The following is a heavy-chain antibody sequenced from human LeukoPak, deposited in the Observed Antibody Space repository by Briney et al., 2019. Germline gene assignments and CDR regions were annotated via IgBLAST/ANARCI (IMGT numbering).Heavy chain of an antibody. CDR3: SSWTISETWFDP. J-gene: IGHJ5*02. Sequence: ASVKVSCKASGYTFTGYYMHWVRQAPGQGLEWMGWINPNSGGTNYAQKFQGRVTMTRDTSISTANMELSRLRADDTHGYVCSSWTISETWFDPWGQGTLVTVSS. CDR2: INPNSGGT. CDR1: GYTFTGYY. V-gene: IGHV1-2*02. D-gene: IGHD3/OR15-3a*01.